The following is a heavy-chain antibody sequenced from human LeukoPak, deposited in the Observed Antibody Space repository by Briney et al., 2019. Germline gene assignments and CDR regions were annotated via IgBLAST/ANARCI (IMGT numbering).Heavy chain of an antibody. Sequence: GGSLRLSCAASGFTFSSYAMHWVRQAPGEGLEYVSAISSNGGSTYYANSVKGRFTISRDNSKNTLYLQMGSLRAEDMAVYYCARSIAARPHYYGMDVWGQGTTVTVSS. V-gene: IGHV3-64*01. D-gene: IGHD6-6*01. CDR3: ARSIAARPHYYGMDV. CDR2: ISSNGGST. CDR1: GFTFSSYA. J-gene: IGHJ6*02.